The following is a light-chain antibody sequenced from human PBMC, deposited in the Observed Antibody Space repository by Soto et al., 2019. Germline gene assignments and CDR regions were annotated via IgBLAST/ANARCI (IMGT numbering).Light chain of an antibody. CDR3: QQYNDWPLT. CDR2: GAS. J-gene: IGKJ4*01. Sequence: EIVMTQSPATLSVSPGGSATLSCRASQSVSTNLAWYQQKLGQAPRLLIYGASTRATGIPVRFSGSRSGTAFTLTISSLQSEDVAVYFCQQYNDWPLTFGGGTKVEIK. V-gene: IGKV3-15*01. CDR1: QSVSTN.